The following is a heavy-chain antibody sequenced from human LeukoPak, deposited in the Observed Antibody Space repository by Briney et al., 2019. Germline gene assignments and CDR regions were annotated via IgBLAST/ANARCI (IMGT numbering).Heavy chain of an antibody. Sequence: GGSLRLSCAASGFTFSRYGMSWVRQAPGKGLEWVSAISGSGGSTYYADSVKGRFTISRDNSKNTLYLQINSLRAEDTAVYYCAKDHLPGIVVADRDYWGQGTLVTVSS. CDR1: GFTFSRYG. CDR3: AKDHLPGIVVADRDY. V-gene: IGHV3-23*01. CDR2: ISGSGGST. D-gene: IGHD6-19*01. J-gene: IGHJ4*02.